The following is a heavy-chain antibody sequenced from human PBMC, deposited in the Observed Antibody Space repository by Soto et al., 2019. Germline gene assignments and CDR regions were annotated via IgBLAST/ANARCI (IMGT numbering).Heavy chain of an antibody. CDR1: GFALNNVKMG. V-gene: IGHV2-26*01. J-gene: IGHJ6*02. Sequence: VTLRESGPELVKATETLTLTCTVSGFALNNVKMGVSWIRQTPGKAPEWLAHIFSNEEKFYTPSLKTRLHISRDSSRGQVVLSMTNMDPVDTGTYFCARAGLKSDYGTDWFGMDVWGPGATVTVS. CDR3: ARAGLKSDYGTDWFGMDV. D-gene: IGHD3-9*01. CDR2: IFSNEEK.